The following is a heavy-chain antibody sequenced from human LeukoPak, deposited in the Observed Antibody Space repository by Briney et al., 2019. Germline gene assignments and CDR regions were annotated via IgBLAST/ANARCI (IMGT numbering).Heavy chain of an antibody. CDR2: INHSGST. CDR3: ASNACSGGSCYERSFDY. V-gene: IGHV4-34*01. J-gene: IGHJ4*02. CDR1: GGSFSGYY. D-gene: IGHD2-15*01. Sequence: SGTLSLTCAVYGGSFSGYYWSWIRQPPGKGLEWIGEINHSGSTNYNPSLKSRVTISVDTSKNQFPLKLSSVTAADTAVYYCASNACSGGSCYERSFDYWGQGTLVTVSS.